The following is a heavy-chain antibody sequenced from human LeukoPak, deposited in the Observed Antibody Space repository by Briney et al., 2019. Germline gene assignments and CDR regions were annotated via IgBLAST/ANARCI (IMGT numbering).Heavy chain of an antibody. CDR3: ARIGNYYDSSGYYDSRDY. CDR1: GYTFTDYY. D-gene: IGHD3-22*01. V-gene: IGHV1-2*02. CDR2: INPNSGGA. Sequence: GASVKVSCKASGYTFTDYYIHWVRQAPGQGLEWMGWINPNSGGANYAQKFQGRVTMTRDTSISTAYMELSRLRSDDTAVYYCARIGNYYDSSGYYDSRDYWGQGTLVTVSS. J-gene: IGHJ4*02.